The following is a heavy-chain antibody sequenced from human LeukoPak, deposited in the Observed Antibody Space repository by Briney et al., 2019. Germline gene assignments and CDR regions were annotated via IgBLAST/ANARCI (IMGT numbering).Heavy chain of an antibody. CDR2: ISSDGSNK. CDR1: GFPFSTYT. D-gene: IGHD1-14*01. Sequence: PGGSLRLSCAASGFPFSTYTMHWVRQAPGKGLEWVAVISSDGSNKYYADSVKGRFTISRDNSKNSLYLQMNSLRAEDTAVYYCARDAGITGTTDLDYWGHGTLVTVSS. CDR3: ARDAGITGTTDLDY. V-gene: IGHV3-30-3*01. J-gene: IGHJ4*01.